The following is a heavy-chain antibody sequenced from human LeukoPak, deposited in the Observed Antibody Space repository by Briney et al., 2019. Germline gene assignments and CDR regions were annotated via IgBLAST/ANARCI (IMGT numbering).Heavy chain of an antibody. J-gene: IGHJ3*02. Sequence: ASGKVSCKASGYTFTSYGISWVRQSPGQGLNWLGWISAYNGNTNYAQKLQGRVTMTTDTSTSTAYMELRSLRSDDTAVYYCARGTSEDFWSGPDAFDIWGQGTMVTVSS. CDR1: GYTFTSYG. CDR2: ISAYNGNT. V-gene: IGHV1-18*01. D-gene: IGHD3-3*01. CDR3: ARGTSEDFWSGPDAFDI.